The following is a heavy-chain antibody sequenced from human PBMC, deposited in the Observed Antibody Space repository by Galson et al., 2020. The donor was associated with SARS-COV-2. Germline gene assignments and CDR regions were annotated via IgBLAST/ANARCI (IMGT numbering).Heavy chain of an antibody. D-gene: IGHD3-10*01. CDR3: ARDHRVWFGDSDAVDI. Sequence: GESLKISCAASGFTFSSYAMHWVRQAPGKGLEWVSSISSNIRDIYYADSVKGRFTISRDNAKNSLYLQMNSLRAEDTAMYYCARDHRVWFGDSDAVDIWGQGTLVIVSS. CDR2: ISSNIRDI. J-gene: IGHJ3*02. V-gene: IGHV3-21*01. CDR1: GFTFSSYA.